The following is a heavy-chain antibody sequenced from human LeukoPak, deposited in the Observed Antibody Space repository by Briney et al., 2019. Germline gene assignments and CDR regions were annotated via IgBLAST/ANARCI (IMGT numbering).Heavy chain of an antibody. Sequence: GGSLRLSCAGSGFTFGSYSMKWVRQAPGKGLEWVSSISSSSGYINYADSVKGRFTISRDNAKNSLFLQMNSLRVEDTAVYFCVREGTGVLRYLAYWGQGSLVTVSS. V-gene: IGHV3-21*06. D-gene: IGHD3-9*01. CDR2: ISSSSGYI. CDR3: VREGTGVLRYLAY. J-gene: IGHJ4*02. CDR1: GFTFGSYS.